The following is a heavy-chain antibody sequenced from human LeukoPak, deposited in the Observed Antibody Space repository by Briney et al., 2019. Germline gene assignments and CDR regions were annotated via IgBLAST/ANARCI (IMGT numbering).Heavy chain of an antibody. D-gene: IGHD5-24*01. CDR3: ARRRDRDHDAFDI. CDR2: INPNSGGT. CDR1: GYTFTGYY. Sequence: ASVKVSCEASGYTFTGYYMHWVRQAPGQGLEWMGWINPNSGGTNYAQKFQGRVTMTRDTSISTAYMELSRLRSDDTAVYYCARRRDRDHDAFDIWGQGTMVTVSS. J-gene: IGHJ3*02. V-gene: IGHV1-2*02.